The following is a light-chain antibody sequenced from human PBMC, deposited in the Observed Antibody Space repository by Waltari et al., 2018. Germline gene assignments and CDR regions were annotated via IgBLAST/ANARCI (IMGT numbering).Light chain of an antibody. V-gene: IGLV8-61*01. CDR1: SGSVYSSYF. CDR3: VLYMGSGLWV. CDR2: STN. Sequence: QTVVTQEPSFSVSPGGTVTLTCGLSSGSVYSSYFPSWYQQTPGQAPRTLIYSTNTRSSGVPERFSGSILGNKAALTITGAQADDESDYYCVLYMGSGLWVFGGGTKLTVL. J-gene: IGLJ3*02.